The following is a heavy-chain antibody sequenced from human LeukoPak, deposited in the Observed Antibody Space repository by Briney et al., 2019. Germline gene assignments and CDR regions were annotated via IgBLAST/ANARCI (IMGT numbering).Heavy chain of an antibody. J-gene: IGHJ4*02. CDR2: IYYSGST. CDR1: GGSISSGGYY. Sequence: ASQTLSLTCTVSGGSISSGGYYWSWIRQHPGKGLEWIGYIYYSGSTYYNPSLKSRVTISVDTSKKQFSLKLSSVTAADTAVYYCARYTIFGVVMPFDYWGQGTLVTVSS. D-gene: IGHD3-3*01. CDR3: ARYTIFGVVMPFDY. V-gene: IGHV4-31*03.